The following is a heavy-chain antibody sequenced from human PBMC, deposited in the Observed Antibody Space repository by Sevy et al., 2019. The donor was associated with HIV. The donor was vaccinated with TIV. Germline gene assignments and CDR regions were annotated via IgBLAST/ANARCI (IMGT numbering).Heavy chain of an antibody. Sequence: ASVKVSCKASGYIFTDYYIHWVRQAPGQGLEWMAWINSDSGVTNSAQRFQGEVTVTRDTSLSTAYLELSRLKSNDTAIYYCARLTTQPTSDLYGMDVWGQGTRVTVSS. CDR2: INSDSGVT. J-gene: IGHJ6*02. CDR1: GYIFTDYY. V-gene: IGHV1-2*02. D-gene: IGHD4-4*01. CDR3: ARLTTQPTSDLYGMDV.